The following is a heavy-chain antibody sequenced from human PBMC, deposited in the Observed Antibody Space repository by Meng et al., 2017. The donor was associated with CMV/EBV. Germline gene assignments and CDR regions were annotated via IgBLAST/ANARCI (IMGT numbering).Heavy chain of an antibody. J-gene: IGHJ4*02. CDR1: GGSISSGGYY. D-gene: IGHD6-19*01. CDR3: AREEAVAGTDY. Sequence: LRLSCTVSGGSISSGGYYWSWNRQHPGKGLEWIGYIYYSGSTYYNPSLKSRVTISVDTSKNQFSLKLSSVTAADTAVYYCAREEAVAGTDYWGQGTLVTVSS. V-gene: IGHV4-31*03. CDR2: IYYSGST.